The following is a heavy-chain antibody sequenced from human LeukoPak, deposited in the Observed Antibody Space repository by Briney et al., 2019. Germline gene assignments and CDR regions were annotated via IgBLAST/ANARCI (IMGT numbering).Heavy chain of an antibody. V-gene: IGHV3-53*01. CDR1: GFTVSSNF. D-gene: IGHD6-19*01. CDR3: ARSGSGWFDY. Sequence: PGGSLTLSCAASGFTVSSNFMSWVRQAPGKGLEWVSVIYAAGDTYYADSVKGRFTISRDNSKNTLYLQMNSLRAEDTAVYYCARSGSGWFDYWGQGTLVTVSS. J-gene: IGHJ4*02. CDR2: IYAAGDT.